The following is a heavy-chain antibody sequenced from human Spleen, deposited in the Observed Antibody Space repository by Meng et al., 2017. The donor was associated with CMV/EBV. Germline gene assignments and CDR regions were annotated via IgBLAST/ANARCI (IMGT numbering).Heavy chain of an antibody. J-gene: IGHJ6*01. V-gene: IGHV3-53*01. CDR2: IYSGGST. CDR1: GFTVSSNY. CDR3: ARESSGGMDV. D-gene: IGHD2-15*01. Sequence: GGSLRLSCAASGFTVSSNYMSWVRQAPGKGLEWVSVIYSGGSTYYADSVKGRFTISRDNSKNSLHLQMNSLRAGDTAVYYCARESSGGMDVWGQGTTVTVSS.